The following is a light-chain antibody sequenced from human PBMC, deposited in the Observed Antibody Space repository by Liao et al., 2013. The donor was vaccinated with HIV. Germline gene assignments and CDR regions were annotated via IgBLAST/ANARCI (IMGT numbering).Light chain of an antibody. CDR2: QDT. CDR1: NLGDKY. V-gene: IGLV3-1*01. Sequence: SYELTQPPSVSVSPGQTXSISCSGDNLGDKYACWYQQRPGQSPVLVIYQDTKRPSGIPERFSGSNSGNTATLTISATQALDEADYYCQAWDSSTRVFGGGTKLTVL. CDR3: QAWDSSTRV. J-gene: IGLJ3*02.